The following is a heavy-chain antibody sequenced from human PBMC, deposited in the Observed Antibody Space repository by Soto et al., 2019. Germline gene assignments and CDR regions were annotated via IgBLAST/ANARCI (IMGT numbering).Heavy chain of an antibody. V-gene: IGHV1-46*01. CDR1: GDKFINHY. CDR3: ARDSSASAPSYSFAY. J-gene: IGHJ4*02. D-gene: IGHD3-10*01. Sequence: GASVKVLCKASGDKFINHYIHWVRQAPGVCREWRGILNPNGGGTAYAQKFQGRVTMTTDTYASTVHMELSSLRSEDTAVYFCARDSSASAPSYSFAYSGQGTLVPVSS. CDR2: LNPNGGGT.